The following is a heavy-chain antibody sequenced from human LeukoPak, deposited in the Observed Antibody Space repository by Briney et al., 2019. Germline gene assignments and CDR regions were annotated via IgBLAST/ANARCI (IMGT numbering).Heavy chain of an antibody. J-gene: IGHJ5*02. CDR2: ISWDGGST. CDR1: GFTFSSYA. Sequence: PGGSLRLSCAASGFTFSSYAMSWVRQAPGKGLEWVSLISWDGGSTYYVDSVKGRFTISRDNAKNSLYLQMNSLRAEDTAVYYCARDKGYCSSTSCYLEDLNWFDPWGQGTLVTVSS. V-gene: IGHV3-43D*04. D-gene: IGHD2-2*01. CDR3: ARDKGYCSSTSCYLEDLNWFDP.